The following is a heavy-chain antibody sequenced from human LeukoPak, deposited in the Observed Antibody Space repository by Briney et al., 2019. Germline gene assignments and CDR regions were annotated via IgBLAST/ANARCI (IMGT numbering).Heavy chain of an antibody. CDR1: GGSISSGGYY. Sequence: SETLSLTCTVSGGSISSGGYYWSWIRQHPGKGLEWIGYIYYSGSTYYNPSLKSRVTISVDTSKNQFSLKLSSVTAADTAVYYCARDSAATGGGPFDYWGQGTLVTVSS. CDR2: IYYSGST. V-gene: IGHV4-31*03. CDR3: ARDSAATGGGPFDY. J-gene: IGHJ4*02. D-gene: IGHD6-13*01.